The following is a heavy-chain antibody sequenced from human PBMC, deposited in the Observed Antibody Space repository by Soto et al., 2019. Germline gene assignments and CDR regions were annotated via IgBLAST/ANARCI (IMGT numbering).Heavy chain of an antibody. J-gene: IGHJ3*02. CDR3: ARHSVAAGNDAFDI. V-gene: IGHV4-59*08. D-gene: IGHD6-13*01. CDR2: IYYSGST. Sequence: SETLSLTCTVSGGSISSYYWSWIRQPPGKGLEWIGYIYYSGSTNYNPSLKSRVTISVDTSKNQFSLKLSSVTAADTAVYYCARHSVAAGNDAFDIWGQGTMVTVSS. CDR1: GGSISSYY.